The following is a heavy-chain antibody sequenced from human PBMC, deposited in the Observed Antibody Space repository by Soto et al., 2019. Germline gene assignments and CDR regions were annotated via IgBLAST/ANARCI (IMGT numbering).Heavy chain of an antibody. Sequence: SVKVSCKAAGYTFTSYFITWVRQAPGQGLEWMGWISAYNGNTNDAQMLQGRVTMTTDTSTATAYMEMRSLGSDDTAIYYCARQNYYSGMDVWGQGTTVTVSS. CDR2: ISAYNGNT. J-gene: IGHJ6*02. V-gene: IGHV1-18*01. CDR3: ARQNYYSGMDV. CDR1: GYTFTSYF.